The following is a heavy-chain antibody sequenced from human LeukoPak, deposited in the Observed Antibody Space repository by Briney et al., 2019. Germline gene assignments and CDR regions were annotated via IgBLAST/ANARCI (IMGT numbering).Heavy chain of an antibody. CDR3: ARWDSSVGNPFDI. Sequence: ASVKVSCKASGDTFIRSYMHWVRQAPGQGLEWMGIINPSGGDIRYAQKFQGRVTMTRDTSTSTVYLELRSLRSEDTAVYYCARWDSSVGNPFDIWGQGTMITIAS. CDR1: GDTFIRSY. V-gene: IGHV1-46*01. CDR2: INPSGGDI. D-gene: IGHD3-22*01. J-gene: IGHJ3*02.